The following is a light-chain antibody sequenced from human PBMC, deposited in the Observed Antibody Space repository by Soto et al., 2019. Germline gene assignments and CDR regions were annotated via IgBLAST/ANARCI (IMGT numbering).Light chain of an antibody. CDR3: CSYAGSSTYV. CDR1: SSDVGSYNL. V-gene: IGLV2-23*01. CDR2: EGS. Sequence: QSVLAQPSSVSGSPAQSITISCTGTSSDVGSYNLVSWYQQHPGKAPKLMIYEGSKRPSGVSNRFSGSKSGNTASLTISGLQAEDEADYSCCSYAGSSTYVFGTGTKVTVL. J-gene: IGLJ1*01.